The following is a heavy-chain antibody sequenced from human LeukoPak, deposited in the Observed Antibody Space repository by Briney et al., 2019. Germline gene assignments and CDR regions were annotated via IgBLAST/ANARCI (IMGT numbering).Heavy chain of an antibody. D-gene: IGHD3-16*01. J-gene: IGHJ3*02. V-gene: IGHV4-39*07. Sequence: SETLSLTCTVSGGSISSSSYYWGWIRQPPGKGLEWIGSIYYSGSTYYNPSLKSRVTISVDTSKNQFSLKLSSVTAADTAVYYCARGRLGEPSYAFDIWGQGTMVTVSS. CDR3: ARGRLGEPSYAFDI. CDR2: IYYSGST. CDR1: GGSISSSSYY.